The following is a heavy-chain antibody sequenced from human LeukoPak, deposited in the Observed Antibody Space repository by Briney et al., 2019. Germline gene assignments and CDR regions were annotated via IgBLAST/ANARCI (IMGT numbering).Heavy chain of an antibody. CDR1: GFTFREFA. V-gene: IGHV3-49*03. D-gene: IGHD1-1*01. Sequence: QSGGSLRLSCTSSGFTFREFAVSWFRQAPGKGLEWIGFIRSSIYGGTPKAAASVKGRSIFSRDDSKGVAYLRMNSLKTDDTAVYYCSREWGNGNDLRPDSWGQGTLVTVSS. CDR3: SREWGNGNDLRPDS. CDR2: IRSSIYGGTP. J-gene: IGHJ4*02.